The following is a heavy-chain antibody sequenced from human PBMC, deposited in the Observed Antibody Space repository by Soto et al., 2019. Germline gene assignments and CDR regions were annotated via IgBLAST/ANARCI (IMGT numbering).Heavy chain of an antibody. D-gene: IGHD2-2*01. CDR1: GGSFSGYY. CDR2: INHSGST. V-gene: IGHV4-34*01. Sequence: SETLSLTCAVYGGSFSGYYWSWIRQPPGKGLEWIGEINHSGSTNYNPSLKSRVTISVDTSKNQFSLKLSSVTAADTAVYYCARAGPVRYCSSTSCPMYYYYGMDVWGQGTTVTVSS. CDR3: ARAGPVRYCSSTSCPMYYYYGMDV. J-gene: IGHJ6*02.